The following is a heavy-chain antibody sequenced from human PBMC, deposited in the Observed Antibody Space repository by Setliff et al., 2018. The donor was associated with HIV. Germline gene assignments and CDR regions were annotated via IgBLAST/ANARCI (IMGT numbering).Heavy chain of an antibody. J-gene: IGHJ2*01. Sequence: SETLSLTCTVSGGSITGYFWNWIRQSPGKGLEWIGYIYYNGNTNYNPTLNSRGTITVDTSKNQISLKLTSVTAADTAVYYCASCIFGDYARYFDLWGRGTLVTVSS. CDR3: ASCIFGDYARYFDL. D-gene: IGHD4-17*01. CDR1: GGSITGYF. V-gene: IGHV4-59*01. CDR2: IYYNGNT.